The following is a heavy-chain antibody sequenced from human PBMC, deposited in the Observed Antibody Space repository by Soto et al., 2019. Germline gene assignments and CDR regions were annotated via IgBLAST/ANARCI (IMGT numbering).Heavy chain of an antibody. V-gene: IGHV3-74*01. J-gene: IGHJ4*02. CDR1: GFTFSGYW. CDR2: INPDGGST. D-gene: IGHD4-4*01. CDR3: ARETYSFNDY. Sequence: LRLSCAASGFTFSGYWMHWVRQAPGEGLVWVSRINPDGGSTNYADSVKGRFTISRDNAKNTLFLQMNGLRAEDTAVYYCARETYSFNDYWGRGTLVTVSS.